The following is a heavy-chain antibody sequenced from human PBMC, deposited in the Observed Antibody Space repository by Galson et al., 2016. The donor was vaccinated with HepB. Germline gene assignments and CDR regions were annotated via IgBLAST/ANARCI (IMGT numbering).Heavy chain of an antibody. D-gene: IGHD3-10*01. CDR3: ARDYYGSGSYYPDPMDV. Sequence: SLRLSCAASGFTFRSHGMHWVRPAPGKGLEWVAVIWYDGSNKYYAASVKGRFTISRDNSKNTLYLQMNSLRAEDTAVYYCARDYYGSGSYYPDPMDVWGKGPRSPSPQ. V-gene: IGHV3-33*01. CDR2: IWYDGSNK. CDR1: GFTFRSHG. J-gene: IGHJ6*01.